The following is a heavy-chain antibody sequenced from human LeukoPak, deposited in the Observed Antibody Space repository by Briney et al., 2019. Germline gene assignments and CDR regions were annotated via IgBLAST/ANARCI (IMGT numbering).Heavy chain of an antibody. V-gene: IGHV4-34*01. CDR2: INHSGST. D-gene: IGHD2-2*01. Sequence: PSETLSLTCAVYGGFFSGYYWSWIRQPPGKGLEWIGEINHSGSTNYSPSLKSRVTVSVDTSKNQFSLKVSSVTAADTAVYYCARGSLDEGWFDPWGQGTLVTVSS. CDR1: GGFFSGYY. CDR3: ARGSLDEGWFDP. J-gene: IGHJ5*02.